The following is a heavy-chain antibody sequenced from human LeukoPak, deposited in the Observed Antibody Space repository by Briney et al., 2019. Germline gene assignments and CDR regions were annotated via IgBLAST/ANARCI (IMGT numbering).Heavy chain of an antibody. CDR2: ISGSGGST. CDR1: GFTFSSYG. CDR3: ARDRNGGNTYYFDY. V-gene: IGHV3-23*01. J-gene: IGHJ4*02. Sequence: GGSLRLSCAASGFTFSSYGMSWVRQAPGKGLEWVSAISGSGGSTYYADSVKGRFTISRDNAKNSLYLQMNSLRAEDTALYYCARDRNGGNTYYFDYWGQGTLVTVSS. D-gene: IGHD4-23*01.